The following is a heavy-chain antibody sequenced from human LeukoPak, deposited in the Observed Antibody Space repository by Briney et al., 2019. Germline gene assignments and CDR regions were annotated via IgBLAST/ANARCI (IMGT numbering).Heavy chain of an antibody. CDR2: IWYDGSNK. V-gene: IGHV3-33*01. CDR1: GFTFSSYG. J-gene: IGHJ6*04. D-gene: IGHD3-22*01. CDR3: ARDLYDSGGRRGYYYYVRDV. Sequence: GRSLRLSCAASGFTFSSYGMHWVRQAPGKGLEWVAVIWYDGSNKYYADSVKGRFTISRDNSKNTLYLQMNSLRAEDTAVYYCARDLYDSGGRRGYYYYVRDVGAKGPRAPVS.